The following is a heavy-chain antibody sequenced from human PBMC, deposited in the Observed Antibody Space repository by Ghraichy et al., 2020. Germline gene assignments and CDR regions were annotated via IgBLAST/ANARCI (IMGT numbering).Heavy chain of an antibody. CDR1: GGSINSTTAY. CDR3: ARLEWYLDRRGAVVFWFDP. J-gene: IGHJ5*02. CDR2: ISYSGST. D-gene: IGHD2-2*03. V-gene: IGHV4-39*01. Sequence: SQTLSLTCTVSGGSINSTTAYWGWIRQSPGKGLEWIGSISYSGSTNYNPSVRGRVTVSVDTSRHQISLRLRSVTAADTAIFYCARLEWYLDRRGAVVFWFDPWGQGTLVTVSS.